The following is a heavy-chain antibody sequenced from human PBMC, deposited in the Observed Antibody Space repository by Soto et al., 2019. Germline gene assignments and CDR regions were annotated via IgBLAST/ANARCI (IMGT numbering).Heavy chain of an antibody. CDR1: GGSLSDYY. Sequence: SETLSLTCGVYGGSLSDYYWSWIRQPPGKGLEWIGEINRSGSTNHNPSLKSRVTISVDKSKNQFSLKLSSVTAADTAIYFCARIRGYSYGLNWFDSWGQGTLVT. J-gene: IGHJ5*01. D-gene: IGHD5-18*01. V-gene: IGHV4-34*01. CDR3: ARIRGYSYGLNWFDS. CDR2: INRSGST.